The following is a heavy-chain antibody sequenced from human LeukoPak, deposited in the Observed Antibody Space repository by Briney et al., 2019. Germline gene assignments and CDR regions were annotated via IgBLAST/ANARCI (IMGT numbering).Heavy chain of an antibody. V-gene: IGHV1-24*01. CDR2: FDPEDGET. D-gene: IGHD3-22*01. Sequence: ASVKVSCKVSGYTLTELSMHWVRQPPGKGLEWMGGFDPEDGETIYAQKFQGRVTMTEDTSTDTAYMELSSMRSEDTAVYYCATEGDSSGSFDYWGQGTLVTVSS. CDR1: GYTLTELS. J-gene: IGHJ4*02. CDR3: ATEGDSSGSFDY.